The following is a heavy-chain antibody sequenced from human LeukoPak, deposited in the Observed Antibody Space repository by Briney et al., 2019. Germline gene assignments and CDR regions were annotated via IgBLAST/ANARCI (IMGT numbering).Heavy chain of an antibody. J-gene: IGHJ3*02. D-gene: IGHD2-2*01. V-gene: IGHV1-8*01. CDR1: GYTFTSYD. Sequence: GASVKVSCKASGYTFTSYDFNWVRQASGQGLEWMGWMNPNSGNTGYAQKFQARVTMTRDTSISTAYMELSSLRSEDTAVYYCARRVGRPDVFGIWGQGTMVTVSS. CDR3: ARRVGRPDVFGI. CDR2: MNPNSGNT.